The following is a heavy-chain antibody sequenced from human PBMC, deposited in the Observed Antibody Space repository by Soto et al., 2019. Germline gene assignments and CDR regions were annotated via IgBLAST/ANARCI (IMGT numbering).Heavy chain of an antibody. CDR2: IVRDGSAK. Sequence: QVQLVESGGGVVQPGTSLRLSCAVSGLPFSTYGFHWVRQPPGKGLEWVAAIVRDGSAKYHADSVEGRVTISRENSKDTLDLEMNSLRAADTAGYYFSSDDAFGNANGFDIWGQGTMVTVSS. D-gene: IGHD1-1*01. CDR1: GLPFSTYG. CDR3: SSDDAFGNANGFDI. V-gene: IGHV3-33*01. J-gene: IGHJ3*02.